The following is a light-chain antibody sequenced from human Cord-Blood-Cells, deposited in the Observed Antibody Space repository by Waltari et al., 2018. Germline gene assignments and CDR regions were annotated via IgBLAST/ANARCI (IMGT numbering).Light chain of an antibody. J-gene: IGLJ3*02. CDR2: GNN. Sequence: QSVLTQPPSASGTPGQRVTISCSGSSSNIGSNYVYWYQQLPGTAPKLLIYGNNPRPSGGPDRFSGSKSGTSASLAISGLRSEDEADYYCAAWDDSLSGWVFGGGTKLTVL. V-gene: IGLV1-47*01. CDR1: SSNIGSNY. CDR3: AAWDDSLSGWV.